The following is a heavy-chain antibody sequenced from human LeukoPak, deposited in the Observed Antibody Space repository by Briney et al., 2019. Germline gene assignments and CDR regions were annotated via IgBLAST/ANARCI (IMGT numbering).Heavy chain of an antibody. CDR1: GFTFSSYE. Sequence: GGSLRLSCAASGFTFSSYEMNWVRQAPGKGLEWVSYISSSGSTIYYADSVKGRFTISRDNAKNSLYLQMNSLRAEDTAVYYCGRGAYDYVWGSYRYFDYWGQGTLVTVSS. D-gene: IGHD3-16*02. CDR2: ISSSGSTI. CDR3: GRGAYDYVWGSYRYFDY. V-gene: IGHV3-48*03. J-gene: IGHJ4*02.